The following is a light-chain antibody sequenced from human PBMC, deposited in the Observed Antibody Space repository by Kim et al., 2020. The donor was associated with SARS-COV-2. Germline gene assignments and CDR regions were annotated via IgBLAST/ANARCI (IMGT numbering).Light chain of an antibody. CDR3: AAWDDSLNGV. V-gene: IGLV1-44*01. CDR1: IAIIASNP. CDR2: SNN. Sequence: PVRRATILCSCSIAIIASNPANWYQQLPGTAPKLLIYSNNQRPSGVPDRFSGSKSGTSASLAISGLQSEDEADYYCAAWDDSLNGVFGGGTQLTVL. J-gene: IGLJ3*02.